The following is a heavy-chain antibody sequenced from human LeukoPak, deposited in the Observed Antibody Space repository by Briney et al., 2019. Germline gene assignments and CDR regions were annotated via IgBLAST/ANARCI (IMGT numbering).Heavy chain of an antibody. Sequence: GGSLRLSCAASGFTFSSYWMSWVRQAPGKGLEWVANIKQDGSEKYYVDSVKGRFTISRDNAKNSLYLQMNSLRAEDTAVYYCAREYSSSWYRHYGMDVWGQGTTVTVSS. CDR2: IKQDGSEK. V-gene: IGHV3-7*01. CDR1: GFTFSSYW. D-gene: IGHD6-13*01. J-gene: IGHJ6*02. CDR3: AREYSSSWYRHYGMDV.